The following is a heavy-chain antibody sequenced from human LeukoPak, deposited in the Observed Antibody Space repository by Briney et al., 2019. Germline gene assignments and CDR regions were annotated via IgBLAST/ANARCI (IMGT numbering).Heavy chain of an antibody. V-gene: IGHV3-23*01. J-gene: IGHJ4*02. Sequence: GGSLRLSCTASGFTFNNYVMSWVRQAPGKGLEWVSAISGGGDPTYYADSVKGRFTISRDNSKNTLNLQMNSLRAEDTAVYYCAKDPRGGYSGSWYFDYWGQGTLVTVSS. CDR1: GFTFNNYV. CDR3: AKDPRGGYSGSWYFDY. D-gene: IGHD1-26*01. CDR2: ISGGGDPT.